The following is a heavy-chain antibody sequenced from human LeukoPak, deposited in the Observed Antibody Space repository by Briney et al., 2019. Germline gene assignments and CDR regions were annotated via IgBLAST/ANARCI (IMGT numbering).Heavy chain of an antibody. CDR3: AKRYIGSSGLYNFDY. CDR1: GFTFSSYA. V-gene: IGHV3-30-3*01. J-gene: IGHJ4*02. CDR2: ISSDGSSE. D-gene: IGHD1-26*01. Sequence: GGSLRLSCAASGFTFSSYAMHWVRQAPVKGLEWVAIISSDGSSEYYVDSVKGRFTISRDNSKNTLHLRMNSLRAEDTAVYYCAKRYIGSSGLYNFDYWGQGTLVTVSS.